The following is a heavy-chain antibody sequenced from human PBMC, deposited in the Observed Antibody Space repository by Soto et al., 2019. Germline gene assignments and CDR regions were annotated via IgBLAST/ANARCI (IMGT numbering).Heavy chain of an antibody. CDR3: ARVPDY. J-gene: IGHJ4*02. V-gene: IGHV4-59*01. Sequence: SETLSLTCTVSGDSISSYYWSWIRQPLGKGLEWIGYIYYSSGSTNYDPSLKGRVSMSVDTSKSQFSLKLTSVTAADTAVYYCARVPDYWGQGILVTVSS. D-gene: IGHD2-2*01. CDR1: GDSISSYY. CDR2: IYYSSGST.